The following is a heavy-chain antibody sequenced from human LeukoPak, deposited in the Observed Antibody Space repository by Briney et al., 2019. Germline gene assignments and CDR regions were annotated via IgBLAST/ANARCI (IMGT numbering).Heavy chain of an antibody. CDR3: ARSAWFSFDY. Sequence: GGSLRLSCAASGFTFSSYEMNWVRQAPGKGLEWVSYISSSGSTIYYADSVKGRFTISRDNAKNSLYLQMNSLRAEDTAVYYCARSAWFSFDYWGQGTLVTVSS. CDR2: ISSSGSTI. D-gene: IGHD6-19*01. V-gene: IGHV3-48*03. CDR1: GFTFSSYE. J-gene: IGHJ4*02.